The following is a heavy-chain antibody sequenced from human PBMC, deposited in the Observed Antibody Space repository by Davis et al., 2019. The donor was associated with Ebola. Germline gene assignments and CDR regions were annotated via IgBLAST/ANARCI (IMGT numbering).Heavy chain of an antibody. D-gene: IGHD1-1*01. J-gene: IGHJ4*02. CDR3: ARALHDEVLDY. Sequence: PGGSLRLSCVASGFTFSNHAMHWVRQAPGKGLEWVAVISHNERERFYGESVQGRFTIPRDNSENILYLQMDSLRPDDTAIYFCARALHDEVLDYWGQGTPVTVSS. CDR1: GFTFSNHA. V-gene: IGHV3-30*04. CDR2: ISHNERER.